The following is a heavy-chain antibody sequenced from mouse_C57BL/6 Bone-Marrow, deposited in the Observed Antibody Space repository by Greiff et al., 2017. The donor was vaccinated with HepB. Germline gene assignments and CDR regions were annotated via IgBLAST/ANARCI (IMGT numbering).Heavy chain of an antibody. V-gene: IGHV1-64*01. D-gene: IGHD3-3*01. CDR3: RDGTYFDV. CDR1: GYTFTSYW. CDR2: IHPNSGST. J-gene: IGHJ1*03. Sequence: VQLQQPGAALVKPGASVKLSCKASGYTFTSYWMHWVKQRPGQGLEWIGMIHPNSGSTNYNEKFKSKATLTVDKSSSTAYMQLSSLTSEDSAVYYCRDGTYFDVWGTGTTVTVSS.